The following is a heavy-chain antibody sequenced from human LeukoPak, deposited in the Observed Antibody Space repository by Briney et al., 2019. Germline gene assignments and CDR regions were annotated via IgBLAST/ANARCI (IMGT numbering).Heavy chain of an antibody. CDR2: INSDGST. CDR3: ARAPSEIGGYYPEYFRH. J-gene: IGHJ1*01. CDR1: GFTFSSYW. D-gene: IGHD3-22*01. V-gene: IGHV3-74*01. Sequence: GGSLRLSCAASGFTFSSYWMHWVRHAPGTGLVWVSRINSDGSTKYAEYVKGRFTISRENAKNTVSLQMNSLRAEDTGVYYCARAPSEIGGYYPEYFRHWGQGTLVTASS.